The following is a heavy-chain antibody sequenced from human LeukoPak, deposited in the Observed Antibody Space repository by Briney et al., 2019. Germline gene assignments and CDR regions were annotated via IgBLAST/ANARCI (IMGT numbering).Heavy chain of an antibody. J-gene: IGHJ5*02. CDR3: ARGLIPLSNWFDP. CDR2: INPNSGDT. V-gene: IGHV1-2*02. Sequence: ASVKVSCEASGYTFTDFLIHWVRQAPGQGLEWVASINPNSGDTTVARRFRGRVAMTRDTSITTAYMVLTRLNSDDTAVYYCARGLIPLSNWFDPWGQGTVVIVSS. CDR1: GYTFTDFL.